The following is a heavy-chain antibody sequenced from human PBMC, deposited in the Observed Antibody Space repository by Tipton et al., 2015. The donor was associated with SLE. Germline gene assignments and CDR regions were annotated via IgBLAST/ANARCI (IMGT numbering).Heavy chain of an antibody. V-gene: IGHV3-13*04. CDR3: ARGVDYGDSERYFDL. D-gene: IGHD4-17*01. CDR1: GFTFSSYD. J-gene: IGHJ2*01. Sequence: GSLRLSCAASGFTFSSYDMHWVRQATGKGLEWVSAIGTASDTYYPGSVKGRFTISRENAKNSLYLQMNSLRAGDTAVYYCARGVDYGDSERYFDLWGRGTLVTVSS. CDR2: IGTASDT.